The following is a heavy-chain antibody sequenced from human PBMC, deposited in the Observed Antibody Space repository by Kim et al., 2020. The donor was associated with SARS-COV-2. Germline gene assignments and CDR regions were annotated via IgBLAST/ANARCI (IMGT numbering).Heavy chain of an antibody. CDR3: ARGAHMYYDFWSGYYANYYYYGMDV. CDR1: GFTFSSYW. D-gene: IGHD3-3*01. Sequence: GGSLRLSCAASGFTFSSYWMHWVRQAPGKGLVWVSRINSDGSSTSYADSVKGRFTISRDNAKNTLYLQMNSLRAEDTAVYYCARGAHMYYDFWSGYYANYYYYGMDVWGQGTTVTVSS. CDR2: INSDGSST. V-gene: IGHV3-74*01. J-gene: IGHJ6*02.